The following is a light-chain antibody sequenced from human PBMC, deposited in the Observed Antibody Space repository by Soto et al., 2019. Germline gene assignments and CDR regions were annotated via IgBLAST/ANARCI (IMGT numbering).Light chain of an antibody. CDR2: DNN. CDR3: GTWDDSLSAVL. J-gene: IGLJ3*02. CDR1: MSNIGADY. V-gene: IGLV1-51*01. Sequence: QLVLTQPPSVSGAPGQRITISCTGSMSNIGADYDVHWYQQLPGTAPKLFIYDNNERPSGIPDRFSGSKSGTSATLGIAGLQTGDEAVYFCGTWDDSLSAVLFGGGTKLTVL.